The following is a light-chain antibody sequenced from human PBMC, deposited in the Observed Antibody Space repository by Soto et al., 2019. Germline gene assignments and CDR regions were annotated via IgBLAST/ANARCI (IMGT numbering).Light chain of an antibody. CDR3: QQYNNWPQT. Sequence: EIVLTQSPGTLSLSPGERATLYCRASQSVGSNYLAWYQQKPGQAPRVLIYGASTRATGIPARFSDSGSGTEFTLTISSLQSEDFAVYYCQQYNNWPQTFGQGTKVDIK. V-gene: IGKV3-15*01. J-gene: IGKJ1*01. CDR1: QSVGSN. CDR2: GAS.